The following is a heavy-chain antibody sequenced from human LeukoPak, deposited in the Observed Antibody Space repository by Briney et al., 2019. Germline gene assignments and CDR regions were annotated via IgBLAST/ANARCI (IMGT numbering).Heavy chain of an antibody. CDR1: GLTFSGAD. V-gene: IGHV3-30-3*01. D-gene: IGHD6-19*01. Sequence: GGSLRLSCAASGLTFSGADMHWVRQASGKGLEWVAVISYDGSNKYYADSVKGRFTISRDNSKNTLYLQMNSLRAEDTAVYYCARAPSKKRSGWSLGYWGQGTLVTVSS. CDR2: ISYDGSNK. CDR3: ARAPSKKRSGWSLGY. J-gene: IGHJ4*02.